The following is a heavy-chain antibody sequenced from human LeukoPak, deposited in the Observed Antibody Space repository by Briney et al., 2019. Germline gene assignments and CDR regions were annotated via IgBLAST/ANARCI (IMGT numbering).Heavy chain of an antibody. J-gene: IGHJ4*02. CDR3: ARAPYSSSWYVQSFDY. Sequence: PSETLSLTCTVSGGSISSYYWSWIRQPAGKGLEWIGYIYYSGSTNYNPSLKSRATISVDTSKNQFSLKLSSVTAADTAVYYCARAPYSSSWYVQSFDYWGQGTLVTVSS. CDR2: IYYSGST. V-gene: IGHV4-59*01. D-gene: IGHD6-13*01. CDR1: GGSISSYY.